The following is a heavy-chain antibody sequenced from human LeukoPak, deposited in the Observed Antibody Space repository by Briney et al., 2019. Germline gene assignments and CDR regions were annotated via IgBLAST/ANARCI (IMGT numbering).Heavy chain of an antibody. CDR1: GGTFSSYA. Sequence: EASVKVSCKASGGTFSSYAISWVRQAPGQGLEWMGGIIPIFGTANYAQKFQGRVTITADESTSTAYMELSSLRSEDTAVYYCARDLRMVYPSFDAFDIWGQGTMVTVSS. V-gene: IGHV1-69*13. CDR2: IIPIFGTA. J-gene: IGHJ3*02. D-gene: IGHD2-8*01. CDR3: ARDLRMVYPSFDAFDI.